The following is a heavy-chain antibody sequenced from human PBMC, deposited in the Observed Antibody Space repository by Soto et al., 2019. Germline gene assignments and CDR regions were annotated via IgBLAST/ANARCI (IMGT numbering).Heavy chain of an antibody. Sequence: PSETLSLTCTVSGGSISSFYWSWIRQPPGKGMEWIGYIYYSGTTSYNPSLKSRVTISIDTSKNQFSLSLSSMTAADTAVYYCAREVQYWFDPWGQGTLVTVSS. CDR1: GGSISSFY. D-gene: IGHD1-1*01. J-gene: IGHJ5*02. V-gene: IGHV4-59*01. CDR3: AREVQYWFDP. CDR2: IYYSGTT.